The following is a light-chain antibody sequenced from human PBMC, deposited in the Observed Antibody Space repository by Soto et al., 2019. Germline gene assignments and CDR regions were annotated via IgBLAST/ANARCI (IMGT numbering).Light chain of an antibody. CDR3: QQSYSNVIT. Sequence: DIQMTQSPSSLSASVGDRVTITCRASQDISDYLTWYQQRPGNAPKVLVYGASSVQSGVPSRFRSSGAGTDFTIIITAVPPEDFGTYYCQQSYSNVITFGQGTRLEIK. J-gene: IGKJ5*01. CDR1: QDISDY. CDR2: GAS. V-gene: IGKV1-39*01.